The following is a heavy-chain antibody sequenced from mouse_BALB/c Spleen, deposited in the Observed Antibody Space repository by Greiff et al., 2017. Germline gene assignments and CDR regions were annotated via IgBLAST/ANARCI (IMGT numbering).Heavy chain of an antibody. Sequence: DVMLVESGGGLVKPGGSLKLSCAASGFTFSSYAMSWVRQSPEKRLEWVAEISSGGSYTYYPDTVTGRFTISRDNAKNTLYLEMSSLRSEDTAMYYCARVLRNYFDYWGQGTTLTVSS. CDR2: ISSGGSYT. D-gene: IGHD1-1*01. CDR1: GFTFSSYA. CDR3: ARVLRNYFDY. J-gene: IGHJ2*01. V-gene: IGHV5-9-4*01.